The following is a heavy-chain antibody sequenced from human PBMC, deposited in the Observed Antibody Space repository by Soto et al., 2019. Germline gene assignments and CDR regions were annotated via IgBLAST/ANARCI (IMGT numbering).Heavy chain of an antibody. CDR1: GFTFSSYA. V-gene: IGHV3-64*01. J-gene: IGHJ4*02. CDR3: ARGYGYYFDY. D-gene: IGHD5-18*01. Sequence: PGESLKISCAASGFTFSSYAMHWVRQAPGKGLEYVSVISSNGGSTDYANSVKGRFTISRDNSKNTLYLQMGSLRAEDMAVYYCARGYGYYFDYWGQGTLVTVSS. CDR2: ISSNGGST.